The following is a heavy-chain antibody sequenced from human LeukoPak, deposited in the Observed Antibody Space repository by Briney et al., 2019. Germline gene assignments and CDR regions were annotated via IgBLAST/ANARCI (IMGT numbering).Heavy chain of an antibody. Sequence: SETLSLTCTVSGGSISSYYWSWIRQPAGKGLEWIGRIYTSGSTNYNPSLKSRVTISVDTSKNQFSLRLSSVTAADTAVYYCARDLDLAYYYGSGSYPFDYWGQGTLVTVSS. CDR1: GGSISSYY. CDR2: IYTSGST. V-gene: IGHV4-4*07. D-gene: IGHD3-10*01. J-gene: IGHJ4*02. CDR3: ARDLDLAYYYGSGSYPFDY.